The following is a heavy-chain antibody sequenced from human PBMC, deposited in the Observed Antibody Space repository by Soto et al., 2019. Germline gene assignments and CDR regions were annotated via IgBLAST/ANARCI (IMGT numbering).Heavy chain of an antibody. V-gene: IGHV4-59*01. Sequence: SETLSLTCTVSGGSISSYYWSWIRQPPGKGLEWIGYIYYSASPNYSPSLESRVTISEDTCKNQFPLKLSSVTAADTAIYYCAGGRDDYNGWYFDLWGRRTRVTVSS. CDR3: AGGRDDYNGWYFDL. J-gene: IGHJ2*01. CDR1: GGSISSYY. D-gene: IGHD4-4*01. CDR2: IYYSASP.